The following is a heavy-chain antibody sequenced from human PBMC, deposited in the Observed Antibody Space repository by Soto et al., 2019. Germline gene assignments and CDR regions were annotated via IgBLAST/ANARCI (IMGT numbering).Heavy chain of an antibody. CDR1: GGSISSSSYY. J-gene: IGHJ6*02. D-gene: IGHD3-10*01. CDR2: IYYSGTT. CDR3: ARDIGFGLYGMDV. Sequence: PSETLSLTCTVSGGSISSSSYYWGWIRQPPGKGLEWIGSIYYSGTTYYNPSLKSRITISVDTSKNQFYLKLSSVTAADTVVYYCARDIGFGLYGMDVWGQGTTVTVSS. V-gene: IGHV4-39*07.